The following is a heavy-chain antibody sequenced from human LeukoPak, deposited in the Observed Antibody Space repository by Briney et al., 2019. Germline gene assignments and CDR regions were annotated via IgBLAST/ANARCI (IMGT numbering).Heavy chain of an antibody. V-gene: IGHV4-34*01. J-gene: IGHJ6*02. CDR1: GGSFSGDY. D-gene: IGHD3-22*01. Sequence: SETLSLTCAVYGGSFSGDYWSWIRQPPGKGLGWIGEINHSGSTNYNPSLKSRVTISVDTSKNQFSLKLSSVTAADTAVYYCARLEYYYDSSGYYYYYGMDVWGQGTTVTVSS. CDR2: INHSGST. CDR3: ARLEYYYDSSGYYYYYGMDV.